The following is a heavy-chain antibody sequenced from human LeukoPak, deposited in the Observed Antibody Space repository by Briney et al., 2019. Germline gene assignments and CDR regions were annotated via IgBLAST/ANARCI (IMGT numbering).Heavy chain of an antibody. CDR3: ARDIGSVAGN. D-gene: IGHD6-19*01. V-gene: IGHV3-11*04. J-gene: IGHJ4*02. CDR2: IDPSG. Sequence: GGSLRLSCVASGFTFSNYYMSCIRQSQEKGLERVSYIDPSGSYADSVKGRFTISRDNAKDSLYLRMNALRAEDTAVYYCARDIGSVAGNWGQGNLVTVSS. CDR1: GFTFSNYY.